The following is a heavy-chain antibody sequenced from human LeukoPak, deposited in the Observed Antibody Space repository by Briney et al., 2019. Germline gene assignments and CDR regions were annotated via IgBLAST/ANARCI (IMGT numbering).Heavy chain of an antibody. D-gene: IGHD4-17*01. J-gene: IGHJ4*02. V-gene: IGHV3-23*01. CDR1: GFTFSRCA. Sequence: PGGSLRLSCAASGFTFSRCAMSWVRQAPGKGLEWVSSLSASGSNRYYADSVKGRFTISRDKSRNTLYLQMNSLRAEDTAVYYCAKDPNDYGVYYFDYWGQGTLVTVSS. CDR3: AKDPNDYGVYYFDY. CDR2: LSASGSNR.